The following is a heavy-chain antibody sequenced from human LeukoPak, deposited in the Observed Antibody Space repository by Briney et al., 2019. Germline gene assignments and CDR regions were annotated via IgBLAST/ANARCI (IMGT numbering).Heavy chain of an antibody. CDR1: GYTFTSYD. Sequence: GASVKVSCKASGYTFTSYDINWVRQATGQGLEWMGWMNPNSGNTGYAQKFQGRVTMTRNTSISTAYMELSSLRSEDTAVYYCARGRVRCSSTSCYLGPYYYYYGMDVWGQGITVTVSS. CDR2: MNPNSGNT. V-gene: IGHV1-8*01. D-gene: IGHD2-2*01. J-gene: IGHJ6*02. CDR3: ARGRVRCSSTSCYLGPYYYYYGMDV.